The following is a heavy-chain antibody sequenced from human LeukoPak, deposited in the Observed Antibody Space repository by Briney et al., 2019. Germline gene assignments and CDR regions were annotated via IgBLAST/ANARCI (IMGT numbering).Heavy chain of an antibody. CDR2: IYPGDSDT. CDR3: ARHPSGYYGSGSYYTPPPRPSDAFDI. V-gene: IGHV5-51*01. Sequence: GESLKISCKGSGYSLTSYWIGWVRQMPGKGLEWMGIIYPGDSDTRYSPSFQGQVTISADKSISTAYLQWSSLKASDTAMYYCARHPSGYYGSGSYYTPPPRPSDAFDIWGQGTMVTVSS. D-gene: IGHD3-10*01. CDR1: GYSLTSYW. J-gene: IGHJ3*02.